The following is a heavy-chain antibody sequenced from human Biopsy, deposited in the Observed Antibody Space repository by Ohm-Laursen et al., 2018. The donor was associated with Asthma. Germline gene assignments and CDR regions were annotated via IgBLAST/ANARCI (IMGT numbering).Heavy chain of an antibody. CDR1: GFTFSHYN. J-gene: IGHJ4*02. CDR2: ITGSGGFT. D-gene: IGHD1-14*01. CDR3: ARDGPELPTELDY. V-gene: IGHV3-23*01. Sequence: SLRLSCAASGFTFSHYNMNWVRQAPGKGLEWVSSITGSGGFTYYADSVKGRFTISRDKSDNTLYLQMNSLTAEDTAVYYCARDGPELPTELDYWGPGTLVTVSS.